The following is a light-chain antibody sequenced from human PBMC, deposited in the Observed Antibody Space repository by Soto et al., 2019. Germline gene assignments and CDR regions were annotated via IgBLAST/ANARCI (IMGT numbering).Light chain of an antibody. J-gene: IGKJ5*01. V-gene: IGKV3-20*01. CDR2: GAS. CDR1: QSIANY. CDR3: QQYGSSPIT. Sequence: EIVLTQSPDTLSLSPGERATLSCRASQSIANYVAWYHQRPGQAPRLVIYGASNRATDIPARFSGSGSGTDFTLTISRLEPEDFAVYYCQQYGSSPITFGQGTRLEIK.